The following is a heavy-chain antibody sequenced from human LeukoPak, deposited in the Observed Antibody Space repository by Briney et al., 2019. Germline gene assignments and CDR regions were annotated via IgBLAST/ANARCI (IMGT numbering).Heavy chain of an antibody. D-gene: IGHD1-26*01. Sequence: GGSLRLSCAASGFTFSSYAMSWVRQAPGKGLEWVSTISGSGGSTYYADSAKGRFTISRDNSKNTLYLQMNSLRAEDTAVYYCAKVVGATTRGYFDYWGQGTLVTVSS. V-gene: IGHV3-23*01. CDR1: GFTFSSYA. CDR2: ISGSGGST. CDR3: AKVVGATTRGYFDY. J-gene: IGHJ4*02.